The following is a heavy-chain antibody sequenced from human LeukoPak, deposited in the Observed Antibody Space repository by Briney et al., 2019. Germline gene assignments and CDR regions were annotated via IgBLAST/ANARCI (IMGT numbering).Heavy chain of an antibody. J-gene: IGHJ4*02. Sequence: ASVKVSCKASGYTFSNYGITWARQAPGQGLEYMGWISAADGTTNYAQKVQGRVTMTTDTSTSTAYMGLRSLRSDDTAVYYCARCGAAVTTHFSHWGQGTLVTVSS. CDR3: ARCGAAVTTHFSH. V-gene: IGHV1-18*01. CDR2: ISAADGTT. D-gene: IGHD4-17*01. CDR1: GYTFSNYG.